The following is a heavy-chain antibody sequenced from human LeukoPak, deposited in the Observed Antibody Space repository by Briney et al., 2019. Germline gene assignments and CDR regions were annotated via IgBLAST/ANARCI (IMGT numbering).Heavy chain of an antibody. CDR2: IYHTGET. J-gene: IGHJ4*02. CDR1: GGSISSGYY. D-gene: IGHD3-10*01. CDR3: ARGRFAELLFDI. V-gene: IGHV4-38-2*02. Sequence: SETLSLTCTVSGGSISSGYYWGWLRQSPGKGLEWIASIYHTGETHYHPSLKSRVSISVDTSNNQFSLRSTSATAADTAMYYCARGRFAELLFDIWGQGTLVTVSS.